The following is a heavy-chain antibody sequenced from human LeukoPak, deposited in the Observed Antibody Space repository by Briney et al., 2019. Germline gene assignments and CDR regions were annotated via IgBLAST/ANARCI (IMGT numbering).Heavy chain of an antibody. CDR1: GFTFSSYA. CDR2: ISGSGGST. Sequence: GGSLRLSCAASGFTFSSYAMSWVRQAPGKGLEWVSAISGSGGSTYYADSVKGRFTISRDNSKNTLYLQMNSLRAEDTAVYYCAKSAGWDYYDSSGYYYDDAFDIWGQGTMVTVSS. J-gene: IGHJ3*02. D-gene: IGHD3-22*01. CDR3: AKSAGWDYYDSSGYYYDDAFDI. V-gene: IGHV3-23*01.